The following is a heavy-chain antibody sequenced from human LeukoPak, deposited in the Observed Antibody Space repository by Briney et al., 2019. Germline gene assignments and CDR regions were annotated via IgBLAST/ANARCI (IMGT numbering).Heavy chain of an antibody. Sequence: SETLSLTCTVSGDSISRYYWCWVRQPPGKGLEWIGYIRYSGSANYNPSLRSRVTISIDTSKNQFSLKLRSVTAADTAVYHCARPEAARGSLYYGRQGTLVTVSS. CDR3: ARPEAARGSLYY. CDR1: GDSISRYY. D-gene: IGHD6-25*01. CDR2: IRYSGSA. J-gene: IGHJ4*02. V-gene: IGHV4-59*08.